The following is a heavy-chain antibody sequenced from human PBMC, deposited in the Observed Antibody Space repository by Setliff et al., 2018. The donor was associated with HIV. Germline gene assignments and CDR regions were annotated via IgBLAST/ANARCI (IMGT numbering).Heavy chain of an antibody. CDR2: IYSSGIT. CDR3: ARSGYSHYGAFDI. D-gene: IGHD5-18*01. V-gene: IGHV4-61*02. CDR1: GGSISSGSYF. Sequence: PSETLSLTCTVSGGSISSGSYFWNWIRQPAGKGLEWIGRIYSSGITNYNPSLKSRLTISLDTSKNQFSLKLSSVTAADTAVYYCARSGYSHYGAFDIWGQGTMVTVSS. J-gene: IGHJ3*02.